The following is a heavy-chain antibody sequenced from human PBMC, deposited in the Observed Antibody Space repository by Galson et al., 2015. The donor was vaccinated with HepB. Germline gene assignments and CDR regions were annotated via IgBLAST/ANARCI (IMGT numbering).Heavy chain of an antibody. J-gene: IGHJ6*02. CDR3: SIPGDPMNGMDV. CDR2: ISWNSGSI. CDR1: GFTFSSYW. V-gene: IGHV3-9*01. D-gene: IGHD4-17*01. Sequence: SLRLSCAASGFTFSSYWMSWVRHAPGKGLEWVSGISWNSGSIGYADSVKGRFTISRDNAKNSLYLQMNSLRAEDTAVYYCSIPGDPMNGMDVWGQGTTVTVSS.